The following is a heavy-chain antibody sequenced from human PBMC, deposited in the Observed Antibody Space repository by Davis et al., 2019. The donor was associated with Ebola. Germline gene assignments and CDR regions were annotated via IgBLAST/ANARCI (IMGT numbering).Heavy chain of an antibody. CDR3: VRDTYYYYNTMDV. V-gene: IGHV3-23*01. J-gene: IGHJ6*04. CDR1: GFTFSTYA. CDR2: ISSGGGAP. Sequence: GESLKISCAASGFTFSTYATGWVRQGPGKGLEWVSDISSGGGAPYYADSVKGRFTTFRDNPKNTLYLQMNSLRAEDTAVYYCVRDTYYYYNTMDVWGKGTAVTVSS.